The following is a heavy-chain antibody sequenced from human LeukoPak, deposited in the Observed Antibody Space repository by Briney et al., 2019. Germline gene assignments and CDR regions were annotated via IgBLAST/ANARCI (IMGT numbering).Heavy chain of an antibody. V-gene: IGHV4-31*01. Sequence: NPSETLSLTCTLSGGSISSGGYYWSWIRQHPGKGLEWIGYIYDSGSTYYNPSLKTPVTISGATSKNQFSLKLRPVTAADTAVYYCASRRGSRFDYWGQGTLVTVSS. J-gene: IGHJ4*02. D-gene: IGHD3-10*01. CDR3: ASRRGSRFDY. CDR1: GGSISSGGYY. CDR2: IYDSGST.